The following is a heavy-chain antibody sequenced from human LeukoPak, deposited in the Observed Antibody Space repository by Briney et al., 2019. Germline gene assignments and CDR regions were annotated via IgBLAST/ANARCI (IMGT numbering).Heavy chain of an antibody. CDR1: GGSISSYY. V-gene: IGHV4-59*01. D-gene: IGHD5-12*01. J-gene: IGHJ4*02. CDR2: IYYSGST. CDR3: ARGGGYSGYDFGY. Sequence: SETLSLTCTVSGGSISSYYWSWIRQPPGNGLEWIGYIYYSGSTNYNPSLRSRVTISVDTSKNQFSLNLSSVTAADTAVYYCARGGGYSGYDFGYWGQGTLVTVSS.